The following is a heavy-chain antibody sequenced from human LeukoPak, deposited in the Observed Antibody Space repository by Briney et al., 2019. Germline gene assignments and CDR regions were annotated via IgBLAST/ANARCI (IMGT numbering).Heavy chain of an antibody. CDR3: ARRRSSWSRGYFDY. CDR2: INHSGST. D-gene: IGHD6-13*01. V-gene: IGHV4-34*01. CDR1: GGSFSGYY. Sequence: SETLSLTCGVYGGSFSGYYWSWIRQPPGKGLEWIGEINHSGSTNYNPSLKSRVTISVDTSKNQFSLKLSSVTAADTAVYYCARRRSSWSRGYFDYWGQGTLVTVSS. J-gene: IGHJ4*02.